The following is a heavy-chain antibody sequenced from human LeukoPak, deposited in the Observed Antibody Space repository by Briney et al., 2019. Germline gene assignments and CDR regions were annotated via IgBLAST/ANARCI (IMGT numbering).Heavy chain of an antibody. J-gene: IGHJ4*02. CDR1: GGSISSYY. CDR3: ARVLKVHYYDSSGYFDY. D-gene: IGHD3-22*01. V-gene: IGHV4-59*01. CDR2: IYYSGST. Sequence: SETLSLTCTVSGGSISSYYWSWIRQPPGKGLEWIGYIYYSGSTNYNPSLKSRVTISVDTSKNQFSLKLSSVTAADTAVYYCARVLKVHYYDSSGYFDYWGQGTLVTVSS.